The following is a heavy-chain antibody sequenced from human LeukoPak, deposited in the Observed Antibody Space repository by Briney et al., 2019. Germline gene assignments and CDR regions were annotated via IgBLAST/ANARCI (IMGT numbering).Heavy chain of an antibody. CDR2: IYYSGST. J-gene: IGHJ6*02. Sequence: SETLSLTCTVSGGSVSSGSYYWSWIRQPPGKGLEWIGYIYYSGSTNYNPSLKSRVTISVDTSKIQFSLKLSSVTAADTAVYYCARDETGTTYYYGMDVWGQGTTVTVSS. V-gene: IGHV4-61*01. D-gene: IGHD1-7*01. CDR1: GGSVSSGSYY. CDR3: ARDETGTTYYYGMDV.